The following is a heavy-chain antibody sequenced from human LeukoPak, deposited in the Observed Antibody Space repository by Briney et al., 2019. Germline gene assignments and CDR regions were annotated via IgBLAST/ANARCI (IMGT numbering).Heavy chain of an antibody. CDR1: GYTFTGYY. V-gene: IGHV1-2*02. D-gene: IGHD6-19*01. CDR3: ARDNQAVAGTRPFDY. CDR2: INPNSGGT. J-gene: IGHJ4*02. Sequence: ASVKVSCKASGYTFTGYYMHWVRQAPGQGLEWMGWINPNSGGTNYAQKFQGRVTMTRDTSISTAYMELSRLRSDDTAVYYCARDNQAVAGTRPFDYWGQGTLVTVSS.